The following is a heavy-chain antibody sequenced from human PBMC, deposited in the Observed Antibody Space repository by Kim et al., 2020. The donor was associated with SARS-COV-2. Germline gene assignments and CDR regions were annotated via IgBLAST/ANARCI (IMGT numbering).Heavy chain of an antibody. V-gene: IGHV4-59*01. CDR1: GGSISSYY. D-gene: IGHD2-2*01. CDR2: IYYSGST. J-gene: IGHJ6*02. CDR3: ARVPPYQLLWESYYYYGMDV. Sequence: SETLSLTCTVSGGSISSYYWSWIRQPPGKGLEWIGYIYYSGSTNYNPSLKSRVTISVDTSKNQFSLKLSSVTAADTAVYYCARVPPYQLLWESYYYYGMDVWGQGTTVTVSS.